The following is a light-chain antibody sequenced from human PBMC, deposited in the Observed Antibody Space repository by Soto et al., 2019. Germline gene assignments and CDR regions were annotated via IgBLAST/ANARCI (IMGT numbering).Light chain of an antibody. Sequence: DIQMTQSPSTLSASVGDRVTITCRASQGISIWLAWYQQKPGKAPKLLIYKASSLESGVPSRFSGSGSGTEFTLTISSLQPDDFATYYCQQYDSLSAFTFGPGTKVDIK. CDR3: QQYDSLSAFT. CDR2: KAS. J-gene: IGKJ3*01. CDR1: QGISIW. V-gene: IGKV1-5*03.